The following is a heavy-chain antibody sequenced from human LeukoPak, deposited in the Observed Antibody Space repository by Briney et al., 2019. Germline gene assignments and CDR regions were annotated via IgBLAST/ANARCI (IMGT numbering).Heavy chain of an antibody. D-gene: IGHD1-14*01. CDR3: AKDRSPTTDYFDN. V-gene: IGHV3-30*18. Sequence: PGGSLRLSCAASGFTFRNYAMHWVRQAPGKGLEWVAVISYDRGNKFHADSVKGRFTTSRDNSKNTLYLQMDSLRAEDTAVYYCAKDRSPTTDYFDNWGHGTLVTVS. CDR2: ISYDRGNK. J-gene: IGHJ4*01. CDR1: GFTFRNYA.